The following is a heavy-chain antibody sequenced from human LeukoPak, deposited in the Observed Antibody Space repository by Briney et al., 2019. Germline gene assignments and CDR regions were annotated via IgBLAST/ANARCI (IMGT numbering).Heavy chain of an antibody. Sequence: ASVKVSCKASGYTFNNYGISWVRQAPGQGLEWMGWISGDNGNTNYAQKLQGRVTMTTDTSTSTAYMELRSLRSDDTAVYYCARGDYYYYYMDVWGKGTTVTISS. V-gene: IGHV1-18*01. CDR2: ISGDNGNT. J-gene: IGHJ6*03. CDR3: ARGDYYYYYMDV. CDR1: GYTFNNYG.